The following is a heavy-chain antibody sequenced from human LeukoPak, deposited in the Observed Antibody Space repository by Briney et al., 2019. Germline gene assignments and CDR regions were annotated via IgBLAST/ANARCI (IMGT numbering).Heavy chain of an antibody. Sequence: GGSLRLSCAASGFTFSSYAMSWVRQAPGKGREWVSAISGSGGSTYYADSVKGRFTISRDNSKTTLYLQMNSLRAEDTAVYYCAKARGSSSGFSNNWFDPWGQGTLVTVSS. CDR3: AKARGSSSGFSNNWFDP. J-gene: IGHJ5*02. CDR2: ISGSGGST. D-gene: IGHD6-13*01. CDR1: GFTFSSYA. V-gene: IGHV3-23*01.